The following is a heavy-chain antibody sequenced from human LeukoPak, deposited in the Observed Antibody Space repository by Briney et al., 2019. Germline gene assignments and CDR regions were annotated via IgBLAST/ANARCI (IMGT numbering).Heavy chain of an antibody. CDR2: IISGRSYI. V-gene: IGHV3-21*01. CDR3: AKDQFSYGRYIDY. Sequence: GGSLRLSCAASGFTFSSYSMNWVRQAPGKGLEWVSSIISGRSYIYYADSVKGRFTISRDNSKNTLSLQMNSLRAEDTAVYYCAKDQFSYGRYIDYWGQGTLVTVSS. D-gene: IGHD5-18*01. CDR1: GFTFSSYS. J-gene: IGHJ4*02.